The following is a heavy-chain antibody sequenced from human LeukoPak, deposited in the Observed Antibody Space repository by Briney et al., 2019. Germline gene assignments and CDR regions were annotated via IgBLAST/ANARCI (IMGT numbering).Heavy chain of an antibody. CDR3: ARTWYSSRWSYFDY. CDR1: GYTFTDYY. D-gene: IGHD6-13*01. Sequence: AASVKVFCKASGYTFTDYYMHWVRQAPGQGLEWMGWINHNSGGTNYAQKFQGRVTMTRDTSIRTAYMELSRLRSDDTAVYYCARTWYSSRWSYFDYWGQGTLVTVYS. CDR2: INHNSGGT. V-gene: IGHV1-2*02. J-gene: IGHJ4*02.